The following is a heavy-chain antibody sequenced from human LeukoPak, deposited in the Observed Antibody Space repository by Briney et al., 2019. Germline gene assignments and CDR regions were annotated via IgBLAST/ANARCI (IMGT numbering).Heavy chain of an antibody. V-gene: IGHV1-18*01. Sequence: ASVKVSCKASGGTFSSYAISWVRQAPGQGLEWMGWISAYNGNTNYAQKLQGRVTMTTDTSTSTAYMELRSLRSDDTAVYYCARWKGAGITMVRGVIYFDYWGQGTLVTVSS. CDR2: ISAYNGNT. D-gene: IGHD3-10*01. CDR1: GGTFSSYA. CDR3: ARWKGAGITMVRGVIYFDY. J-gene: IGHJ4*02.